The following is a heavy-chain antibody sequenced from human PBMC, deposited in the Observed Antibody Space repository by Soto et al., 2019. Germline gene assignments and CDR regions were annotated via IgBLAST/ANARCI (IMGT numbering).Heavy chain of an antibody. D-gene: IGHD3-10*01. CDR1: GLSISSYY. V-gene: IGHV4-59*07. Sequence: SVTRYLSCTFSGLSISSYYLSLIRQPPGKGLEWIGYIYYSGSTNYNPSLKSRVTISVDTSKNQFSLKLSSVTAADTAVYYCSLNRRGYFDYWGQGTLVTISS. CDR3: SLNRRGYFDY. J-gene: IGHJ4*02. CDR2: IYYSGST.